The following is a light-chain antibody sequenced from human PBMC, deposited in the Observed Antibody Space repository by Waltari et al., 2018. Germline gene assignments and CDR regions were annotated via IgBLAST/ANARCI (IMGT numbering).Light chain of an antibody. J-gene: IGKJ1*01. CDR1: QNINSNY. V-gene: IGKV3-20*01. CDR2: GAY. Sequence: EIVLTQSPGTLFFSHGERATISCRASQNINSNYLAWYQQKPGQAPRLLIYGAYSRATDIPDSFSGSGSGTDFTLTISRLEPEDFAVYYCHQYGVSTWTFGQGTKVEIK. CDR3: HQYGVSTWT.